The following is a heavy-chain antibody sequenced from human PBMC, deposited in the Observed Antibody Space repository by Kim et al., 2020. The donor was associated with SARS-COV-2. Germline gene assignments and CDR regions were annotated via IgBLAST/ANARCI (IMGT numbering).Heavy chain of an antibody. CDR2: IHYSGST. CDR3: ARAACHGGSYPYYFDN. Sequence: SETLSLTCTVSGGSMRSYYWSWIRQPPGEGLEWIGYIHYSGSTGYDPSLKSRVTMSIDTSRKQFSLNLTSVTAADTAVYYCARAACHGGSYPYYFDNWG. J-gene: IGHJ4*01. D-gene: IGHD1-26*01. CDR1: GGSMRSYY. V-gene: IGHV4-59*12.